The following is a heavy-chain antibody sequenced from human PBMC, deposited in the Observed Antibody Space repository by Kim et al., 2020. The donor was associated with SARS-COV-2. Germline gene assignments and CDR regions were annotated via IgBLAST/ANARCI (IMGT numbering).Heavy chain of an antibody. J-gene: IGHJ4*02. Sequence: GGSLRLSCAASGFTFSSYGMHWVRQAPGKGLEWVAVIWYDGSNKYYADSVKGRFNISRDNSKNTLYLQMKSLRAEDTAVYYCARDHIVGYYFDYWGQGTLVTVSS. D-gene: IGHD2-21*01. CDR1: GFTFSSYG. V-gene: IGHV3-33*01. CDR3: ARDHIVGYYFDY. CDR2: IWYDGSNK.